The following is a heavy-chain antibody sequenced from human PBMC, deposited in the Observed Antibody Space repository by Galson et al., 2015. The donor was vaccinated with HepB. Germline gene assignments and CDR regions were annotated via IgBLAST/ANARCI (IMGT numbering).Heavy chain of an antibody. CDR1: GFTFSNAW. CDR2: IKSKTDGGTT. D-gene: IGHD4-17*01. V-gene: IGHV3-15*01. J-gene: IGHJ4*02. CDR3: TTDGIANSERDYGDYLGGWYSDY. Sequence: SLRLSCAASGFTFSNAWMSWVRQAPGKGLEWVGRIKSKTDGGTTDYAAPVKGRFTISRDDSKNTLYLQMNSLKTEDTAVYYCTTDGIANSERDYGDYLGGWYSDYWGQGTLVTVSS.